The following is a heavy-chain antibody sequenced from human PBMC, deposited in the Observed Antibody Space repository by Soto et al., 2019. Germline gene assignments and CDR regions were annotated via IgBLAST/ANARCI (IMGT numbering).Heavy chain of an antibody. CDR1: GGSISSYY. CDR3: ARGRGGNNYGMDV. J-gene: IGHJ6*02. CDR2: IYYSGST. Sequence: PSETLSLTCTVSGGSISSYYWSWIRQPPGKGLEWIGYIYYSGSTNYNPSLKSRVTISVDTSKNQFSLKLSSVTAADTAVYYCARGRGGNNYGMDVWGQGTTVTVSS. V-gene: IGHV4-59*12.